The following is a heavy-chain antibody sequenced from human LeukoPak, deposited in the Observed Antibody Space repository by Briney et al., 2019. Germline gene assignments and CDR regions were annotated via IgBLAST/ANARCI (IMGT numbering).Heavy chain of an antibody. D-gene: IGHD3-10*01. V-gene: IGHV3-30-3*01. CDR2: ISYDGSNK. CDR1: GFTFSSYW. CDR3: ARDISDGSGSYWYYFDY. Sequence: GGSLRLSCAASGFTFSSYWMSWVRQAPGKGLEWVAVISYDGSNKYYADSVKGRFTISRDNSKNTLYLQMNSLRAEDTALYYCARDISDGSGSYWYYFDYWGQGTLVTVSS. J-gene: IGHJ4*02.